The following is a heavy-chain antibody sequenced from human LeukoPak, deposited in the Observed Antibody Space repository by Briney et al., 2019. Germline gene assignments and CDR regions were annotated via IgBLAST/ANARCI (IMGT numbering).Heavy chain of an antibody. D-gene: IGHD1-26*01. CDR3: AKDGSGSYSQGLDY. CDR2: ISYDGSNK. J-gene: IGHJ4*02. V-gene: IGHV3-30*18. Sequence: GGSLRLSCAASGFTFSSYGMHWVRQAPGKGLEWVAVISYDGSNKYYADSVKGRFTISRDNSKNTLYLQMNSLRAEDTAVYYCAKDGSGSYSQGLDYWGQGTLVTVSS. CDR1: GFTFSSYG.